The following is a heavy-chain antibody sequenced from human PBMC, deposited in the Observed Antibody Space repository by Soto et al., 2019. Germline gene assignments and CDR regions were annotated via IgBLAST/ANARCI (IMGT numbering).Heavy chain of an antibody. CDR1: GCTFIGYD. D-gene: IGHD2-2*03. J-gene: IGHJ4*02. CDR2: ISSSGSTI. Sequence: GGSMRLSSAASGCTFIGYDMHRVRQTPGKGLEWVSYISSSGSTIYYADSVKGRFTISRDNAKNSLYLQMNSLRAEDTAVYYCARIGYCSSTSCYPYWAQGTLLTGYS. CDR3: ARIGYCSSTSCYPY. V-gene: IGHV3-48*03.